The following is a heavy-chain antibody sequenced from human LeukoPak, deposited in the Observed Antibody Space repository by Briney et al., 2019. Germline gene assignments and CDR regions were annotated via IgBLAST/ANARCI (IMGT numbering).Heavy chain of an antibody. CDR1: GFSFSNTW. CDR2: IKQDGSTK. Sequence: GGSLRLSCAASGFSFSNTWMAWVRQAPGKGLEWVANIKQDGSTKQYVDSVKGRFTISRDNAKNSLYLQMNSLRAEDTALYYCARDQTGSLDYWGQGTLVTVSS. V-gene: IGHV3-7*01. D-gene: IGHD1-26*01. J-gene: IGHJ4*02. CDR3: ARDQTGSLDY.